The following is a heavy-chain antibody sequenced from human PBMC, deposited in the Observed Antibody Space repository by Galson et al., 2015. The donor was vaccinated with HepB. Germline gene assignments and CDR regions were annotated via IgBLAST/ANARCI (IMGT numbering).Heavy chain of an antibody. CDR2: ISSSSSYI. Sequence: SLRLSRAASGFTFSSYAMHWVRQAPGKGREWVSSISSSSSYIYYADSVKGRFTISRDNAKNSLYLQMNSLRAEDTAVYYCARERAPDIVVVPAAYYYYGMDVWGQGTTVAVSS. J-gene: IGHJ6*02. CDR3: ARERAPDIVVVPAAYYYYGMDV. CDR1: GFTFSSYA. V-gene: IGHV3-21*01. D-gene: IGHD2-2*01.